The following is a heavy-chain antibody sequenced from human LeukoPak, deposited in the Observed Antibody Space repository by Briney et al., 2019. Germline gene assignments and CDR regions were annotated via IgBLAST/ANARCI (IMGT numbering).Heavy chain of an antibody. CDR2: INHSGST. CDR3: ARGAYGGYSDY. J-gene: IGHJ4*02. CDR1: GGSFSGYY. Sequence: PSETLSLTCAVYGGSFSGYYWSWIRQPPGKGLEWIGEINHSGSTNYNPSLKSRVTISVDTSKNQFTLKLSSVTAADTAGYYCARGAYGGYSDYWGQGTLVTVSS. V-gene: IGHV4-34*01. D-gene: IGHD4/OR15-4a*01.